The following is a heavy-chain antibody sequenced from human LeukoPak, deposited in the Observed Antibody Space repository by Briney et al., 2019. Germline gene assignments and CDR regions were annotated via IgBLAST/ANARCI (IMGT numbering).Heavy chain of an antibody. CDR3: ARSGVVVPAATSFDP. D-gene: IGHD2-2*01. V-gene: IGHV1-8*01. CDR2: MNPNSGNT. CDR1: GYTFTSYD. Sequence: ASVKVSCKASGYTFTSYDINWVRQATGQGLEWMGWMNPNSGNTGYAQKFHGRVTMIRNTSISTAYMELSSLRSEDTAVYYCARSGVVVPAATSFDPWGQGTLVTVSS. J-gene: IGHJ5*02.